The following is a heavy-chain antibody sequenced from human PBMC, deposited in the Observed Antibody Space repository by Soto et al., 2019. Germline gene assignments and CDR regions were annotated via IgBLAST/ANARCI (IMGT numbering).Heavy chain of an antibody. J-gene: IGHJ6*02. Sequence: EVQLVESGGGLLQPWGSLRLSCAVSGTTFSNDWMHWVRQAPGKGLVWVSHINRDGSSTNYADFVKGRFTIARDNAKNTVYLQMNSLRAEDTAVYYCARDRSYSLDVWGQGTTVTVSS. CDR2: INRDGSST. CDR3: ARDRSYSLDV. CDR1: GTTFSNDW. V-gene: IGHV3-74*01.